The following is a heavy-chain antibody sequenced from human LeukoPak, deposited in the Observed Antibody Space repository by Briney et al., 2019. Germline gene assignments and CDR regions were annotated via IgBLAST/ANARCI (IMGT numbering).Heavy chain of an antibody. V-gene: IGHV3-33*01. CDR1: GFTFGGYG. CDR3: TRYNNDHFDY. Sequence: GRSLRLSCAGSGFTFGGYGMHWFRQTPGKGLEWVAVIAYDGSRAFYADSVKGRFTISRDNSKNTMSVQMDDLGAEDTAVYYCTRYNNDHFDYWAREPWSPSPQ. D-gene: IGHD1-14*01. CDR2: IAYDGSRA. J-gene: IGHJ4*02.